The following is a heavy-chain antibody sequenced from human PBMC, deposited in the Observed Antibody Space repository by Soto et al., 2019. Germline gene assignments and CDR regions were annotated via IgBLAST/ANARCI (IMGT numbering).Heavy chain of an antibody. CDR1: GGSFSGYY. D-gene: IGHD2-2*01. CDR2: INHSGST. Sequence: SETLSLTCAVYGGSFSGYYWTWIRQPPGKGLEWIGEINHSGSTNYSPSLKSRVTISVDTSKNQFSLKLSFVTAADTAVFYCARGFCTSTRCTDYGMDVWGQGTTVTVSS. J-gene: IGHJ6*02. CDR3: ARGFCTSTRCTDYGMDV. V-gene: IGHV4-34*01.